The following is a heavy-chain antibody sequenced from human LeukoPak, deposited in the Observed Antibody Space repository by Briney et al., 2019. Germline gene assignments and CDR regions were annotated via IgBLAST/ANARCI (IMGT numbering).Heavy chain of an antibody. CDR1: GYSFTSYW. D-gene: IGHD5-18*01. Sequence: GESLNISCKASGYSFTSYWIGWVRQVPGKGLELMGIIDPSDSETRYTPSSQGQVTISVVKSLTTAYLQWNSLKASDTAIYYCAIQTAMGRSGDYWGQGTLVTVSS. CDR2: IDPSDSET. V-gene: IGHV5-51*01. CDR3: AIQTAMGRSGDY. J-gene: IGHJ4*02.